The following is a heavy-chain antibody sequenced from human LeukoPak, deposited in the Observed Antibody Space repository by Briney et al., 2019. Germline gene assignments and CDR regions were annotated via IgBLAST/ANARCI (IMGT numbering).Heavy chain of an antibody. Sequence: GGSLRLSCAASGFTFTNYGMTWVRQAPGKGLEWVSGVTTSGYNTYYADSVKGRFTISRDNTKSTLSLQMNSLRVEDTAMYFCAKDIQLSTWGLGTMVTVSS. CDR1: GFTFTNYG. D-gene: IGHD5-24*01. CDR2: VTTSGYNT. CDR3: AKDIQLST. V-gene: IGHV3-23*01. J-gene: IGHJ3*01.